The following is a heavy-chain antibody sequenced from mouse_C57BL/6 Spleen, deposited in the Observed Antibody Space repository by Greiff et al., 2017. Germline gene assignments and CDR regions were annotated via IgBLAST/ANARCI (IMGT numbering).Heavy chain of an antibody. J-gene: IGHJ4*01. CDR2: IDPSDSET. Sequence: QVQLQQPGAELVRPGSSVKLSCKASGYTFTSYWMHWVKQRPIQGLEWIGNIDPSDSETHYNQKFKDKATLTVDKSSSTAYMQLSSLTSEDSAVYFCARKSSPYAMDYWGQGTSVTVSS. CDR1: GYTFTSYW. V-gene: IGHV1-52*01. D-gene: IGHD1-1*01. CDR3: ARKSSPYAMDY.